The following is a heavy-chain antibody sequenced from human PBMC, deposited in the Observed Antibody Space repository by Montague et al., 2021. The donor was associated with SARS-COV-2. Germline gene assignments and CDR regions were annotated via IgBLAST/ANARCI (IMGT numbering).Heavy chain of an antibody. D-gene: IGHD1-26*01. J-gene: IGHJ4*02. CDR1: GGSIRSYY. Sequence: SETLSLTCTVSGGSIRSYYWSWIRQTPGKGLEWIGYIYYDGSTNYNPSLKSRVTMSVDSYKNQFSLRLSSVTAAATAVYYCARYGSYFEHWGQGTLVTVSS. CDR2: IYYDGST. CDR3: ARYGSYFEH. V-gene: IGHV4-59*03.